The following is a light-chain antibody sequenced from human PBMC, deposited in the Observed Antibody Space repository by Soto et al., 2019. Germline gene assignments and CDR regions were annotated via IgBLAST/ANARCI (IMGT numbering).Light chain of an antibody. CDR3: QQYNTWPPIT. CDR1: QSVSSSN. CDR2: GAS. V-gene: IGKV3-15*01. J-gene: IGKJ5*01. Sequence: EIVFTQSPCTLSLSPGEGATLSCRASQSVSSSNLAWYQQKPGQAPRLLIYGASTRATGLPARFSGSGSGTDFTLTISSLQSEDFAVYYCQQYNTWPPITFGQGTRLEIK.